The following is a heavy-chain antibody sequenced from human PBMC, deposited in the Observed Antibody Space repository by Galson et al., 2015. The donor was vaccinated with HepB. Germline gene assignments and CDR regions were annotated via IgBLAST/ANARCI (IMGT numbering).Heavy chain of an antibody. J-gene: IGHJ4*02. CDR1: GFTFSSYA. D-gene: IGHD1-26*01. Sequence: SLRLSCAASGFTFSSYAMSWVRQAPGKGLEWVSVISGSGADTYYADSVEGRFTISRDNSKNTLYLQMNSLRVDDTAFFYCAKAGAASGTYLHLFVYWGQGTLVTVSS. CDR3: AKAGAASGTYLHLFVY. CDR2: ISGSGADT. V-gene: IGHV3-23*01.